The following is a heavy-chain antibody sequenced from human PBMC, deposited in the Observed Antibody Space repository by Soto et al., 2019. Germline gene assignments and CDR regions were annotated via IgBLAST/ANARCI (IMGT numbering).Heavy chain of an antibody. J-gene: IGHJ4*02. CDR2: ISSTSNTI. V-gene: IGHV3-48*01. CDR1: GFTFSSYS. CDR3: ASLEPYSSDLVD. Sequence: EVQLVESGGGLVRPGGSLRLSCEASGFTFSSYSMNWVRQAPGKGLEWLSFISSTSNTIYYADSVKGRSTISRDNAKNSLYLQMNSLRAENTAVYYCASLEPYSSDLVDWGQGTLVTVSS. D-gene: IGHD6-19*01.